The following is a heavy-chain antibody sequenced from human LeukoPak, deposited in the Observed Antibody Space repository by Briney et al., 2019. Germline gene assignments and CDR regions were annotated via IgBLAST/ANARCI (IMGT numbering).Heavy chain of an antibody. V-gene: IGHV5-51*01. J-gene: IGHJ4*02. Sequence: GESLKISCKGSDYSFTTYWIGWVRQMPGKGLEWMGITYPGDSDTRYSPSFQGQVTFSADKFTSTAYLQWSSLKASDTAIYYCARVPYSSSWNYFDFWGQGTLVTVSS. CDR2: TYPGDSDT. CDR1: DYSFTTYW. CDR3: ARVPYSSSWNYFDF. D-gene: IGHD6-13*01.